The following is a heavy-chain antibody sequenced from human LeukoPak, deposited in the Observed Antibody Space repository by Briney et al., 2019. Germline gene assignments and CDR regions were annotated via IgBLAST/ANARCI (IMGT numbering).Heavy chain of an antibody. Sequence: ASVKVSCKASGYTFTSYDINWVRQATGQGLEWMGWMNPNSGNTGYAQKFQGRVTITRNTSISTAYMELSSLRSEDTAVYYCAREGVWGQQLQREDYFDYWGQGTLVTVSS. D-gene: IGHD6-13*01. CDR3: AREGVWGQQLQREDYFDY. CDR2: MNPNSGNT. J-gene: IGHJ4*02. V-gene: IGHV1-8*01. CDR1: GYTFTSYD.